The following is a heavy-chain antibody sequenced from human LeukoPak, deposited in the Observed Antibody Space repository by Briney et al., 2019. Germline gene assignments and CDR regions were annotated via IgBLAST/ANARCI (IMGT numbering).Heavy chain of an antibody. J-gene: IGHJ6*02. V-gene: IGHV1-46*01. CDR3: ARDIVLVPAAHYGMDV. D-gene: IGHD2-2*01. CDR1: GYIFTNYY. Sequence: ASVKVSCKASGYIFTNYYMHWVRQAPGQGLEWMGIINPSGGSTSYAQKFQGRVTMTRDTSTSTVYMELTSLRSEDTAVYYCARDIVLVPAAHYGMDVWGQGTTVTVSS. CDR2: INPSGGST.